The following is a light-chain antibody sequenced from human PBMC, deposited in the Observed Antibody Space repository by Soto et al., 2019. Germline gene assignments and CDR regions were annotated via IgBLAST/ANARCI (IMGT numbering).Light chain of an antibody. J-gene: IGKJ1*01. CDR1: QSIGSY. CDR3: QQYNSYPWT. CDR2: WTS. V-gene: IGKV1-5*03. Sequence: DIQMTQSPSTLSGSVGDRVTITCRASQSIGSYLAWSQQKTGRAPKILIYWTSSLESGVPSRFSASGSGTEFTLTISSLQPHDFATYYCQQYNSYPWTFGQGTKVEI.